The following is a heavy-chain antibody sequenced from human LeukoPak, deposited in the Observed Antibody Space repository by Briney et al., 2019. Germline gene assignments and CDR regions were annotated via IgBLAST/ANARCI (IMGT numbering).Heavy chain of an antibody. CDR2: MNPNSGNT. V-gene: IGHV1-8*03. CDR3: ARGSDYDFWSGYYYYFDY. D-gene: IGHD3-3*01. CDR1: GYTFTSYD. J-gene: IGHJ4*02. Sequence: ASVKVSCKASGYTFTSYDINWVRQATGQGLEWMGWMNPNSGNTGYAQKFQGRVTITRNTSISTAYMELSSLRSEDTAVYYCARGSDYDFWSGYYYYFDYWGQGTLVTVSS.